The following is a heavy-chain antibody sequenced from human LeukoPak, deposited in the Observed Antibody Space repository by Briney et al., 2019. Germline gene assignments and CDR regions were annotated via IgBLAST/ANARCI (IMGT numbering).Heavy chain of an antibody. D-gene: IGHD3-10*01. CDR2: IKSDGSST. J-gene: IGHJ4*02. CDR3: AKEALWFGESYYFDY. CDR1: GFIFSDYW. Sequence: PGGSLRLSCAASGFIFSDYWMHWVRQGPGKGLVWVSRIKSDGSSTSYAESVKGRFTISRDNSKNTLYLQMNSLRAEDTAVYYCAKEALWFGESYYFDYWGQGTLVTVSS. V-gene: IGHV3-74*01.